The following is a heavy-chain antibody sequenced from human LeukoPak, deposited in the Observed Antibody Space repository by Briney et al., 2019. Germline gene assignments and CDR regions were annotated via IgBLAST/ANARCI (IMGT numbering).Heavy chain of an antibody. J-gene: IGHJ4*02. V-gene: IGHV1-69*06. CDR1: GGTFSSYA. CDR3: ARVSGSLSPPDY. Sequence: EASVKVSFKASGGTFSSYAISWVRQAPGQGLEWMGGIIPIFGTANYAQKFQGRVTITADKSTRTAYMELSSLRSEDTAVYYCARVSGSLSPPDYWGQGTLVTVPS. D-gene: IGHD1-26*01. CDR2: IIPIFGTA.